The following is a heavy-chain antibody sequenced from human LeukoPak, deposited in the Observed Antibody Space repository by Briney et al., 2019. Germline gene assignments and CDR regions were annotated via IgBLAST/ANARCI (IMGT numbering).Heavy chain of an antibody. J-gene: IGHJ5*02. V-gene: IGHV4-34*01. D-gene: IGHD2-2*01. Sequence: NPSETLSLTCTVSGGSISGYYWSWIRQPPGKGLEWIGEINHSGSTNYNPSLKSRVTISVDTSKNQFSLKLSSVTAADTAVYYCARHDEDIVVVPAAYGYNWFDPWGQGTLVTVSS. CDR2: INHSGST. CDR1: GGSISGYY. CDR3: ARHDEDIVVVPAAYGYNWFDP.